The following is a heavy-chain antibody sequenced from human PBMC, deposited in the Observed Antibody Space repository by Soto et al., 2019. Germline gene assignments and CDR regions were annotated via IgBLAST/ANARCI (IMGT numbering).Heavy chain of an antibody. CDR2: INAGNGNT. D-gene: IGHD4-17*01. V-gene: IGHV1-3*01. CDR1: GYTFTSYA. Sequence: GASVKVSCKASGYTFTSYAMHWVRQAPGQRLEWMGWINAGNGNTKYSQKFQGRVTITRDTSASTAYMELSSLRSEDTALYHCARDQGVYGDSIPAPIDYYYYYMDVWGKGTTVTVSS. J-gene: IGHJ6*03. CDR3: ARDQGVYGDSIPAPIDYYYYYMDV.